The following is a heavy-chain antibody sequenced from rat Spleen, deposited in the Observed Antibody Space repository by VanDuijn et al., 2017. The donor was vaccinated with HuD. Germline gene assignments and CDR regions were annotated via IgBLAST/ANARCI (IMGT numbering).Heavy chain of an antibody. Sequence: EVQLVESGGGLVQPGRSMKLSCAASGFTFSDYTMAWVRQAPTKGLEWVATLSYDATAPYYRDSVKGRFTISRDNTKSTLYLQMDSLRSEDTATYYCATPTPGIPFTYWGQGTLVTVSS. J-gene: IGHJ3*01. D-gene: IGHD1-4*01. CDR3: ATPTPGIPFTY. V-gene: IGHV5-7*01. CDR1: GFTFSDYT. CDR2: LSYDATAP.